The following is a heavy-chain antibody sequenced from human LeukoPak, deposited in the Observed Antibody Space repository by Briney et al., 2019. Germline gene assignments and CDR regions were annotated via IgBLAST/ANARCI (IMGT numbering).Heavy chain of an antibody. CDR2: IYTSGRT. CDR3: ARSAGYSSSWYDFAYGGWFDP. D-gene: IGHD6-13*01. V-gene: IGHV4-61*02. J-gene: IGHJ5*02. Sequence: PSETLSLTCTVSGGSISSGSYYCSWIRQPAGKGLEWIGRIYTSGRTNYNPSLKGRVTISVDTSKSQFSLKLGSVTAADTAVYYCARSAGYSSSWYDFAYGGWFDPWGQGTLVTVSS. CDR1: GGSISSGSYY.